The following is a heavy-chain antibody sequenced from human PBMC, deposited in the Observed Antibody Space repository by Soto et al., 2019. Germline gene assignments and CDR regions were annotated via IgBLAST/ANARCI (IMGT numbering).Heavy chain of an antibody. V-gene: IGHV3-30*18. CDR1: GFTFSSYG. D-gene: IGHD3-16*02. J-gene: IGHJ4*02. CDR3: AKENYVWGSYHIDY. CDR2: ISYDGSNK. Sequence: ESGGGVVQPGRSLRLSCAASGFTFSSYGMHWVRQAPGKGLEWVAVISYDGSNKYYADSVKGRFTISRDNSKNTLYLQMNRLRTEDKAVDFCAKENYVWGSYHIDYWGPGTLVTVSS.